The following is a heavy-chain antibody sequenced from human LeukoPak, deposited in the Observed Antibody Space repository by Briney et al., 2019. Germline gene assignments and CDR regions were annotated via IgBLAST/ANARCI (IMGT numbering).Heavy chain of an antibody. D-gene: IGHD4-17*01. J-gene: IGHJ4*02. V-gene: IGHV3-48*04. CDR2: ISSSGSTI. CDR3: ARESSHPDYGDYEVY. CDR1: GFLFSSYG. Sequence: PGGSLRLSCAASGFLFSSYGMNWVRQAPGKGLEWVSYISSSGSTIYYADSVRGRFTISRDNAKNSLYLQMNSLRAEDTAAYYCARESSHPDYGDYEVYWGQGTLVTVSS.